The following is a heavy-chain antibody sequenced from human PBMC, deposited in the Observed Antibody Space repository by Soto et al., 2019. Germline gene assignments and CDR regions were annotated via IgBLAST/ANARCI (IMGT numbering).Heavy chain of an antibody. V-gene: IGHV4-39*01. J-gene: IGHJ6*02. CDR3: ALGKPSGYRFGPRNFFYYGLDV. D-gene: IGHD5-18*01. CDR1: GGSISSSSYY. CDR2: IYYSGST. Sequence: PSETLSLTCTVSGGSISSSSYYWGWIRQPPGKGLEWIGSIYYSGSTDYNPSLKSRLTLSLDTSKNQFSLKVASVTAADTAVYFCALGKPSGYRFGPRNFFYYGLDVWGPGTTVTVSS.